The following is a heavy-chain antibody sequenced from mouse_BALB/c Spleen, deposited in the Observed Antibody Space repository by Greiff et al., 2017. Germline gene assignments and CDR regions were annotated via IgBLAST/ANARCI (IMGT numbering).Heavy chain of an antibody. CDR1: GFTFSDYY. D-gene: IGHD2-3*01. Sequence: EVQGVESGGGLVKPGGSLKLSCAASGFTFSDYYMYWVRQTPEKRLEWVATISDGGSYTYYPDSVKGRFTISRDNAKNNLYLQMSSLKSEDTAMYYCASPIYDGYYYAMDYWGQGTSVTVSS. CDR3: ASPIYDGYYYAMDY. V-gene: IGHV5-4*02. CDR2: ISDGGSYT. J-gene: IGHJ4*01.